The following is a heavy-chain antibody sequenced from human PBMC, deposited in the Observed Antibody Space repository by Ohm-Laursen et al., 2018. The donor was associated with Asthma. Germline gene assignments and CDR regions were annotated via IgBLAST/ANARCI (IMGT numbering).Heavy chain of an antibody. D-gene: IGHD3-22*01. Sequence: SQTLSLTCPVSGDSISSGDNYWSWIRQHPGKGLEWIGYIYHSGTTYYKSSLQSRVTISVDTSKNQFSLSLSSVTAADTAVYYCARVLDDSSGYGFDFWGQGTLVTVSS. CDR3: ARVLDDSSGYGFDF. CDR1: GDSISSGDNY. CDR2: IYHSGTT. J-gene: IGHJ4*02. V-gene: IGHV4-30-4*08.